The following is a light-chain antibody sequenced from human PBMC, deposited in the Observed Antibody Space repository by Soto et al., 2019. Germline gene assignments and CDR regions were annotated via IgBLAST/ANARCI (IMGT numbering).Light chain of an antibody. Sequence: QSALTQPASVSGSPGQSITISCTGTSSGVGSYNLVSWCQQHPGKAPKLMIYEGSKRPSGVSNRFSGSKSGNTASLTISGLQAEHEADYYCCSYAGSSSYVFGTGTKVTVL. CDR3: CSYAGSSSYV. CDR1: SSGVGSYNL. V-gene: IGLV2-23*01. CDR2: EGS. J-gene: IGLJ1*01.